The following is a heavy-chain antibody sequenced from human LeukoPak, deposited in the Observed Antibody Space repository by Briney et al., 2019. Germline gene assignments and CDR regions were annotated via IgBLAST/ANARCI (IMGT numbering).Heavy chain of an antibody. V-gene: IGHV4-28*01. D-gene: IGHD3-10*01. CDR1: GYSITSSSW. J-gene: IGHJ4*02. Sequence: SETLSLTCAVSGYSITSSSWWGWIRQPPGKGLEWIGYIYHSGTTYYNPSLQSRVTMSVDTSKNQFSLKLSSVTAVDTAVYYCARKENVYYYFDYWGQGTLITVSS. CDR3: ARKENVYYYFDY. CDR2: IYHSGTT.